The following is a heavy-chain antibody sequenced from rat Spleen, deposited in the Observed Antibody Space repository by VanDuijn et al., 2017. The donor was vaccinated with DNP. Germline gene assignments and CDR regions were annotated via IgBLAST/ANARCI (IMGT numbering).Heavy chain of an antibody. CDR1: GFTFSDYY. D-gene: IGHD1-1*01. CDR3: TRRDSSLLLHGFFDY. Sequence: EVQLVESGGGLVQPGRSLKLSCAASGFTFSDYYMAWVRQAPTKGLEWVTSISPSGGGTYYRDSVKGRFTISRDNADHTLYLQMDSLRSEDTATYYCTRRDSSLLLHGFFDYWGQGVTVTVSS. J-gene: IGHJ2*01. V-gene: IGHV5-25*01. CDR2: ISPSGGGT.